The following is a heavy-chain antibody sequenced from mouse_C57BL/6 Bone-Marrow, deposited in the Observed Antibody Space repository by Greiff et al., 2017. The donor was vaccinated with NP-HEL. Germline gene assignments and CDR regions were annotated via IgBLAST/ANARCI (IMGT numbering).Heavy chain of an antibody. CDR3: ARDPCYYGSSPWFAY. V-gene: IGHV5-4*01. D-gene: IGHD1-1*01. CDR1: GFTFSSYA. Sequence: EVQVVESGGGLVKPGGSLKLSCAASGFTFSSYAMSWVRQTPEKRLEWVATISDGGSYTYYPDNVKGRFTISRDNAKNNLYLQMSHLKSEDTAMYYCARDPCYYGSSPWFAYWGQGTLVTVSA. CDR2: ISDGGSYT. J-gene: IGHJ3*01.